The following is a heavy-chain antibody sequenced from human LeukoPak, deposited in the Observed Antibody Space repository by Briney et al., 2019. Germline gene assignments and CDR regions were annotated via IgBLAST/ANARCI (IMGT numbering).Heavy chain of an antibody. J-gene: IGHJ4*02. V-gene: IGHV3-23*01. CDR3: AKVGFSEMEWLLYSDH. CDR1: GLSFSSYA. D-gene: IGHD3-3*01. Sequence: PGGSLRLSCAASGLSFSSYAMSWVRQAPGKGLEWVSAISGSSGHTYYADSMKGRFTISRDNSRNTLYLQMNSLRAEHTAVYYCAKVGFSEMEWLLYSDHWGQGTLVTVSS. CDR2: ISGSSGHT.